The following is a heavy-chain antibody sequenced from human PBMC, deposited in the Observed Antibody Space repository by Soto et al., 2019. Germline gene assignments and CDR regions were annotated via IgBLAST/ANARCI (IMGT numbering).Heavy chain of an antibody. J-gene: IGHJ4*02. V-gene: IGHV2-70*01. Sequence: TSGMCVSWIRKPPGKALEWLALIDWDDDKYYSTSLKTRLTISKDTSKNQVVLTMTNMDPVDTATYYCARISQYSSSPFDYWGQGTLVTVSS. CDR3: ARISQYSSSPFDY. CDR1: TSGMC. D-gene: IGHD6-6*01. CDR2: IDWDDDK.